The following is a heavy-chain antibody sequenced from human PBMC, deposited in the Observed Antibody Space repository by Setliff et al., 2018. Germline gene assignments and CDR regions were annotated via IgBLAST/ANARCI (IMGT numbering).Heavy chain of an antibody. CDR1: GGTFSSYA. D-gene: IGHD1-1*01. CDR2: IIPIFGTA. V-gene: IGHV1-69*13. J-gene: IGHJ3*02. Sequence: SVKVSCKASGGTFSSYAISWVRQAPGQGLECMGRIIPIFGTANYAQKFQGRVTITADESTSTAYMELSSLRSEDTAVYYCARELRNGRDAFDIWGQGTMVTVSS. CDR3: ARELRNGRDAFDI.